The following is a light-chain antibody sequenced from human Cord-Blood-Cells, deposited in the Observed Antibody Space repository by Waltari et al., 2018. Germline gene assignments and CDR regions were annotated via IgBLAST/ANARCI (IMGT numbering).Light chain of an antibody. CDR2: YDS. Sequence: SYVLTQPPSVSVAPGKTARITCGGNNIGSKRVQWYQQKPGQAPVLVIYYDSDRPSGIPERFSGSNSGNTATLTISRVEAGDEADYYCQVWDSSSDHPYVFGTGTKVTVL. J-gene: IGLJ1*01. CDR1: NIGSKR. V-gene: IGLV3-21*04. CDR3: QVWDSSSDHPYV.